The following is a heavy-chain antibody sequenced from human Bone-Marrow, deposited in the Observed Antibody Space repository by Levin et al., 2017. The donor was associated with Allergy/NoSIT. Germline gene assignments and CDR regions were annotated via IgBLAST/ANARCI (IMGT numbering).Heavy chain of an antibody. CDR3: ARAKGTAVAGLDY. V-gene: IGHV4-30-4*01. D-gene: IGHD6-19*01. Sequence: SETLSLTCTVSGGSVSSADYFWTWIRQPPGKGLEWLGYIFYSGSTFFNPSLKSRLIISVDTSRNQFSLNLSSVTAADTAVYYCARAKGTAVAGLDYWGQGTLVTVSS. J-gene: IGHJ4*02. CDR1: GGSVSSADYF. CDR2: IFYSGST.